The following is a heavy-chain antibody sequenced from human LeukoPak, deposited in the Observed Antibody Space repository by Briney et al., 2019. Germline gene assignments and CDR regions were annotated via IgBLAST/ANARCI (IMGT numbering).Heavy chain of an antibody. CDR1: GGSISSYY. V-gene: IGHV4-59*12. CDR3: ARSVATGSDDILTGYYRFDP. J-gene: IGHJ5*02. D-gene: IGHD3-9*01. Sequence: SETLSLTCTVSGGSISSYYWSWIRQPPGKGLEWIGYIYYSGSTNYNPSLKSRVTISVDTSKNQFSLKLSSVTAADTAVYYCARSVATGSDDILTGYYRFDPWGQGTLVTVSS. CDR2: IYYSGST.